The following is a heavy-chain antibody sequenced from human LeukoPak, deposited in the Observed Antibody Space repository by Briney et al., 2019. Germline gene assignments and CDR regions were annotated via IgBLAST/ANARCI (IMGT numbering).Heavy chain of an antibody. Sequence: SETLSLTCAVSGGSISSSNWWSWVRQPPGKGLEWIGEMYPSGSTNYNPSLKSRVTMSVDTSKNQFSLKVSSVTAADTAVYYCARVFDSGSQAYFYYMDVWGKGTTVTISS. CDR3: ARVFDSGSQAYFYYMDV. D-gene: IGHD3-10*01. J-gene: IGHJ6*03. V-gene: IGHV4-4*02. CDR2: MYPSGST. CDR1: GGSISSSNW.